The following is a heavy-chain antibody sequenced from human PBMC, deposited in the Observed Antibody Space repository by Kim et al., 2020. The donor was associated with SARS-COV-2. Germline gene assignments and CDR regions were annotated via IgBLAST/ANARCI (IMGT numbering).Heavy chain of an antibody. D-gene: IGHD3-22*01. V-gene: IGHV4-4*07. CDR2: IYTSGST. J-gene: IGHJ5*02. CDR3: AVDLSYYDSSGYYSQNNWFDP. CDR1: GGSISNSY. Sequence: SETLSLTCTVSGGSISNSYCSWIRQPAGKVLEWIERIYTSGSTNYNPSLKSRVTMSVETSKNQFSLKLSSVTAADTAVYYCAVDLSYYDSSGYYSQNNWFDPWGQGTLVTVSS.